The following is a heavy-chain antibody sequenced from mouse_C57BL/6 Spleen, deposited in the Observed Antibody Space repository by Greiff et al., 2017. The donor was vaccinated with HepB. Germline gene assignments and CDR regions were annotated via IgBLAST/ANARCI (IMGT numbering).Heavy chain of an antibody. D-gene: IGHD2-4*01. CDR3: ARGGGYDYDETDFDY. J-gene: IGHJ2*01. CDR2: INPNYGTT. CDR1: GYSFTDYN. V-gene: IGHV1-39*01. Sequence: VQLKQSGPELVKPGASVKISCKASGYSFTDYNMNWVKQSNGKSLEWIGVINPNYGTTSYNQKFKGKATLTVDQSSSTAYMQLNSLTSEDSAVYYCARGGGYDYDETDFDYWGQGTTLTVSS.